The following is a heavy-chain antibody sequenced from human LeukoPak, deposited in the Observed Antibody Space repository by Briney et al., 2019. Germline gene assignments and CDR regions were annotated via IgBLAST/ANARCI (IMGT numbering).Heavy chain of an antibody. CDR2: ISYIGNT. D-gene: IGHD3-9*01. Sequence: SETLSLTCTVSGGSVSSGTYYWSWIRQPPGKELEWIGYISYIGNTNYNPSLTSRVTISKDTSKNQFSLKLSSVTAADTAVYYCVREHDWGDFDYWGQGALVTVSS. V-gene: IGHV4-61*01. J-gene: IGHJ4*02. CDR1: GGSVSSGTYY. CDR3: VREHDWGDFDY.